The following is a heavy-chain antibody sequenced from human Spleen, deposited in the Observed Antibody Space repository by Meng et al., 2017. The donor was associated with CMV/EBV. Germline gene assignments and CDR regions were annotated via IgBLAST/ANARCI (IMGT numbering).Heavy chain of an antibody. J-gene: IGHJ5*02. CDR2: IIPSLRIV. D-gene: IGHD3-22*01. CDR3: ANIYPSYHTDNSGYSEQS. V-gene: IGHV1-69*10. CDR1: GGTFINNP. Sequence: SVKVSCKASGGTFINNPISWVRQAPGQGLEWMGGIIPSLRIVNHVQKFQGRVTIIADTSTSTAYLELSSLRSEDTAVYYCANIYPSYHTDNSGYSEQSWGQGTLVTVSS.